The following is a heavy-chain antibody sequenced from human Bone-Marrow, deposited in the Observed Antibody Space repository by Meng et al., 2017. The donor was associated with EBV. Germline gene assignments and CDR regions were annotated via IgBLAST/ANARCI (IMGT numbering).Heavy chain of an antibody. CDR2: IYYSGST. CDR3: ARETTRTYYYYGMDV. V-gene: IGHV4-59*11. CDR1: GGSMRNHY. Sequence: VALQESGPGLVRPSEALSLTCSVSGGSMRNHYWSWIRQPPGNGLEWIGYIYYSGSTNYSPSLKSRVTISVDTSKNQFSLTLRSVTAADTAVYYCARETTRTYYYYGMDVWGQGTTVTVSS. D-gene: IGHD1-7*01. J-gene: IGHJ6*02.